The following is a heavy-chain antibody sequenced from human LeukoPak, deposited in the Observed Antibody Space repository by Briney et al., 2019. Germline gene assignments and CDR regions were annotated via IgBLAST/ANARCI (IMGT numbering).Heavy chain of an antibody. CDR1: GGSFSGYY. D-gene: IGHD3-22*01. J-gene: IGHJ4*02. CDR3: ARTYYDSSGYPY. CDR2: INHSGST. Sequence: SETLSLTCAVYGGSFSGYYWSWIRQPPGKGLEWIGEINHSGSTNYNPSLKSRVTISVDTSKNQFSLKLSSVTAADTAVYYCARTYYDSSGYPYWGQGTLVTVSP. V-gene: IGHV4-34*01.